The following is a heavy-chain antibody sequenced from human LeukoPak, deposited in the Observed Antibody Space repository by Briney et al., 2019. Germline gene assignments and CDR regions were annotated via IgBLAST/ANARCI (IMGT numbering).Heavy chain of an antibody. Sequence: SETLSLTCIVPGGSISSYFWNWIRQPAGKGLEWIGKIYGGGSTTYNPSPNYNPSLKSRVTMSMDTSNNEFSLSLTSVTAADTAVYYCARDLGWGSPVAYWGQGILVTVSS. D-gene: IGHD3-16*01. CDR3: ARDLGWGSPVAY. J-gene: IGHJ4*02. CDR2: IYGGGSTTYNPSP. V-gene: IGHV4-4*07. CDR1: GGSISSYF.